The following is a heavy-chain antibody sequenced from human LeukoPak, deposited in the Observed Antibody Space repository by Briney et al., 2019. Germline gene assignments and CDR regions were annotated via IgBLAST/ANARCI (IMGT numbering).Heavy chain of an antibody. CDR1: GSTVSSNY. Sequence: GGSLRLSCAASGSTVSSNYMSWVRQAPGKGLEWVSVIYSGGSTYYADSVKGRFTISRDNSKNTLYLQMNSLRAEDTAVYYCARGVATIEEYYFDYWGQGTLVTVSS. CDR2: IYSGGST. J-gene: IGHJ4*02. D-gene: IGHD5-12*01. V-gene: IGHV3-53*01. CDR3: ARGVATIEEYYFDY.